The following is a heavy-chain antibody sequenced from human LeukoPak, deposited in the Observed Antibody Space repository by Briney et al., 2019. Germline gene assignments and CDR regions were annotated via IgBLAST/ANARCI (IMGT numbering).Heavy chain of an antibody. Sequence: PGGSLRLSCAASGFTFSGSAMSWVRQAPGKGLEWVSAISNNGGYTYYADSVQGRFTISRDNSKSTLCLQMNSLRAEDTAVYYCAKQLGYCSDGNCCFPYWGQGTLVTVSS. D-gene: IGHD2-15*01. V-gene: IGHV3-23*01. J-gene: IGHJ4*02. CDR1: GFTFSGSA. CDR2: ISNNGGYT. CDR3: AKQLGYCSDGNCCFPY.